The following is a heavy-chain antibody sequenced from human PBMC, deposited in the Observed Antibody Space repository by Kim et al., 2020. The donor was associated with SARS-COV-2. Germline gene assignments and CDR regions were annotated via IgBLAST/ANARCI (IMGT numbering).Heavy chain of an antibody. CDR3: AKDRAEQQLPLNWFDP. Sequence: GGSLRLSCAASGFTFSSYAMSWVRQAPGKGLEWVSAISGSGGSTYYADSVKGRFTISRDNSKNTLYLQMNSLRAEDTAVYYCAKDRAEQQLPLNWFDPWGQGTLVTVSS. V-gene: IGHV3-23*01. J-gene: IGHJ5*02. CDR2: ISGSGGST. D-gene: IGHD6-13*01. CDR1: GFTFSSYA.